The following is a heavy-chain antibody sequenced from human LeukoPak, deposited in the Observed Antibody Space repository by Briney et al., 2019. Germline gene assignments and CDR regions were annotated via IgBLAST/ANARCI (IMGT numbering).Heavy chain of an antibody. D-gene: IGHD3-10*01. CDR3: AREMVRGVIIYWFDP. CDR1: GYTFTGYY. CDR2: INPNSGGT. Sequence: ASVKVSCKASGYTFTGYYMHWVRQAPGQGLEWMGWINPNSGGTNYAQKFQGRVTMTRDTPISTAYMELSRLRSDDTAVYYCAREMVRGVIIYWFDPWGQGTLVTVSS. V-gene: IGHV1-2*02. J-gene: IGHJ5*02.